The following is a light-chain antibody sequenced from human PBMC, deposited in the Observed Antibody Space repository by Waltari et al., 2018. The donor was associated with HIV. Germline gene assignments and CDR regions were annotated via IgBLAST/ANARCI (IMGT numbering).Light chain of an antibody. CDR3: QQYYNWLPYT. CDR2: GAS. V-gene: IGKV3-15*01. J-gene: IGKJ2*01. CDR1: QRGGRD. Sequence: EIVMTQSPATLSVSPGERATLSCRASQRGGRDLAGYQKKPGQAPRLVIYGASTRATGIPGRFSGSGSGTEFTLTISSLQSADFAVYYCQQYYNWLPYTFGQGTKLEIK.